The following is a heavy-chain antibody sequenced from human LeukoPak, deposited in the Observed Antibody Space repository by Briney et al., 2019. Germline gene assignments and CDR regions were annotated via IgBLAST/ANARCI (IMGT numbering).Heavy chain of an antibody. D-gene: IGHD2-2*01. J-gene: IGHJ5*02. CDR3: AIGLGYCSSTSCYVWFDP. Sequence: ASVKVSCKASGYTFTSYDINWVRQATGQGLDWMGWMNPNSGNTGYAQKFQGRVTMTRNTSISTAYMELSSLRSEDTAVYYCAIGLGYCSSTSCYVWFDPWGQGTLVTVSS. V-gene: IGHV1-8*01. CDR2: MNPNSGNT. CDR1: GYTFTSYD.